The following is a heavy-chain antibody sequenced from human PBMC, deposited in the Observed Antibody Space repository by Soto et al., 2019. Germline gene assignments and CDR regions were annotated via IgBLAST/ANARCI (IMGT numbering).Heavy chain of an antibody. V-gene: IGHV4-59*01. CDR3: ARAPAGYNWKTGAFDI. D-gene: IGHD1-20*01. Sequence: XTPAPPLPISGCSLSSYNWGLVRQPPGKGLEWIGYIYYSGSTNYNPSLKSRVTISVDTSKNQFSLKLSSVTAADTAVYYCARAPAGYNWKTGAFDIWGQGTMVTVSS. CDR1: GCSLSSYN. CDR2: IYYSGST. J-gene: IGHJ3*02.